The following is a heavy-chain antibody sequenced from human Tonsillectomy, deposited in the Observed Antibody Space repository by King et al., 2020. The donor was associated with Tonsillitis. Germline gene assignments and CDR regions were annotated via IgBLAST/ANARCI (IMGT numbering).Heavy chain of an antibody. V-gene: IGHV3-15*01. Sequence: VQLVESGGGLVKPGGSLTLSCVASGLTFSNAWMTWVRQAPGKGLEWVGRIKSKTDSGTTDYAAPVKGRFTISRDDSKNTLFLQMNSLKTEDTAVYYCTTRDYATGAFDIWGQGTMVTVSS. D-gene: IGHD3-16*01. CDR1: GLTFSNAW. CDR3: TTRDYATGAFDI. CDR2: IKSKTDSGTT. J-gene: IGHJ3*02.